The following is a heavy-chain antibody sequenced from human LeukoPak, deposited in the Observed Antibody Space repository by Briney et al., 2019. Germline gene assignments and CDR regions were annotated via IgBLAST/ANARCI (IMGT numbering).Heavy chain of an antibody. CDR1: GFTFSNYG. CDR3: ARDTTRRHVQWLVDY. Sequence: GGSLRLSCTASGFTFSNYGMHWVRQAPGKRLEYVSTITSNGDTTYYTDSVKGRFTISRDNSKNTLHLQMGSLRAEDMAVYYCARDTTRRHVQWLVDYWGQGTLVIVSS. J-gene: IGHJ4*02. D-gene: IGHD6-19*01. V-gene: IGHV3-64*02. CDR2: ITSNGDTT.